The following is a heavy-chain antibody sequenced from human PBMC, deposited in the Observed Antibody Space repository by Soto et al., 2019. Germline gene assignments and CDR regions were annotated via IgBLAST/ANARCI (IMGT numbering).Heavy chain of an antibody. CDR3: TRDPSPSGSYSDY. V-gene: IGHV1-69*13. CDR2: IIPIFGTA. J-gene: IGHJ4*02. Sequence: ASVKVSCKASGGTFSSYSISWVRQAPGQGLEWMGEIIPIFGTANYAQKFQGRVTITADESTSTAYMELSSLRSEDTAVYYCTRDPSPSGSYSDYWGQGTLVTVSS. D-gene: IGHD1-26*01. CDR1: GGTFSSYS.